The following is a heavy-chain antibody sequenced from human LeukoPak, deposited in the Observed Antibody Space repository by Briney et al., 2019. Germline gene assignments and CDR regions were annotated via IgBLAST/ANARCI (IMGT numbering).Heavy chain of an antibody. CDR3: AKGVRYLDWWILDY. J-gene: IGHJ4*02. CDR1: GFTFSNYA. D-gene: IGHD3-9*01. CDR2: IAANGGST. Sequence: SGGSLRLSCAASGFTFSNYAMDWVRQAPGKGLEWVSAIAANGGSTYSTDSVKGRFTISRDNSKNTLYLQMNTLRAEDTAVYYCAKGVRYLDWWILDYWGQGTLVPVSS. V-gene: IGHV3-23*01.